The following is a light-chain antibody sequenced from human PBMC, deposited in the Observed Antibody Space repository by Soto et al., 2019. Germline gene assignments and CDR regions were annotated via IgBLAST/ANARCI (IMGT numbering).Light chain of an antibody. CDR2: GAS. CDR1: QSVSSN. J-gene: IGKJ1*01. Sequence: EIVMTQSPATLSVSPGERATLSCRASQSVSSNLAWYQQNPGQAPRLLIYGASTRATGIPARFSGSVSGTEFTLTISSLQSEDFAVYDCQQYNNWPPWTFGPGTNVEI. V-gene: IGKV3-15*01. CDR3: QQYNNWPPWT.